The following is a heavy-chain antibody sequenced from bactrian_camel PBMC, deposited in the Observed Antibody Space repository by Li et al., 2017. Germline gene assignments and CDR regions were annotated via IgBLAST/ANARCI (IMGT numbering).Heavy chain of an antibody. CDR1: GDIFSNLY. J-gene: IGHJ4*01. V-gene: IGHV3S53*01. D-gene: IGHD7*01. CDR2: VDTNGFT. CDR3: AADSVNLQLARWYSY. Sequence: QLVESGGGSVQAGGSLELACVASGDIFSNLYMAWFRQAPGKEREGVAAVDTNGFTTYTYAVQGRFTISRDNAKNTVYLQMDSLNPEDTGTYYCAADSVNLQLARWYSYWGQGTQVTVS.